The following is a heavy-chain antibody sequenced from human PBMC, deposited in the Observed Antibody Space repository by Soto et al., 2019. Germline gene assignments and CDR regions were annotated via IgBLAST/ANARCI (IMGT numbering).Heavy chain of an antibody. CDR3: ARVHVVVVAATGGWFDY. J-gene: IGHJ4*02. CDR1: GFTFSSYA. Sequence: GGSLRLSCAASGFTFSSYAMHWVRQAPGKGLEWVAVISYDGSNKYYADSVKGRFTISRDNSKNTLYLQMNSLRAEDTAVYYCARVHVVVVAATGGWFDYWGQGSLVTVSS. CDR2: ISYDGSNK. V-gene: IGHV3-30-3*01. D-gene: IGHD2-15*01.